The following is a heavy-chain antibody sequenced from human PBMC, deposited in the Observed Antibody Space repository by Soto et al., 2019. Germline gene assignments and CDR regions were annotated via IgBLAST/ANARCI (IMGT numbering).Heavy chain of an antibody. CDR2: ISYDGSNK. J-gene: IGHJ4*02. CDR3: AKDRDIVVVVAAFDY. V-gene: IGHV3-30*18. D-gene: IGHD2-15*01. Sequence: QMQLVESGGGVVQPGRSLRLSCAASGFTFSSYGMHWVRQAPGKGLEWVAVISYDGSNKYYADSVKGRFTISRDNSKNTLYLQMNSLRAEDTAVYYCAKDRDIVVVVAAFDYCGQGTLVTVSS. CDR1: GFTFSSYG.